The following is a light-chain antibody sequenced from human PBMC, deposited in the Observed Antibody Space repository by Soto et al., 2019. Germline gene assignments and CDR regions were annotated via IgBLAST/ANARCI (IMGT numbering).Light chain of an antibody. Sequence: MMTKHPRTTPSLTGGETTPLSCTASHTVRSYLTWYQQKPGQAPRLLIFGASSRATGIPARFSGSGSGTEFTLTISRLQSEDFAVYFCHQYNTSPLTFGRGTKVDIK. V-gene: IGKV3D-15*01. CDR3: HQYNTSPLT. CDR1: HTVRSY. J-gene: IGKJ4*01. CDR2: GAS.